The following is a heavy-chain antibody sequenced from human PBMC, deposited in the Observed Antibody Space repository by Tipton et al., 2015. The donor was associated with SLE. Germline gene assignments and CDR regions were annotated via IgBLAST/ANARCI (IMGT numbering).Heavy chain of an antibody. CDR2: INTDSGNT. V-gene: IGHV1-3*04. CDR3: ARDQRGWIIPPYINNWFDP. Sequence: QVQLVQSGAEVKKPGASVKVSCKASGYTFTKYAIHWVRQDPGQRLEWMGWINTDSGNTRYSQKFQGRVTITRDSSASTAYMELSSLRSEDTAVYYCARDQRGWIIPPYINNWFDPWGQGTLVTVSS. J-gene: IGHJ5*02. CDR1: GYTFTKYA. D-gene: IGHD3-16*01.